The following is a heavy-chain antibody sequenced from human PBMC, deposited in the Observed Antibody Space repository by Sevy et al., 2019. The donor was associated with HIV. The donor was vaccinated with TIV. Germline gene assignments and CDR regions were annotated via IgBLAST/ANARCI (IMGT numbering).Heavy chain of an antibody. CDR2: ISSSSSTI. CDR1: GFTFSSYS. CDR3: ARGASYSSSWYRLNWFDP. Sequence: GESLKISCAASGFTFSSYSMNWVRQAPGKGLEWVSYISSSSSTIYYADSVKGRFTISRDNAKNSLYLQMNSPRAEDTAVYYCARGASYSSSWYRLNWFDPWGQGTLVTVSS. J-gene: IGHJ5*02. D-gene: IGHD6-13*01. V-gene: IGHV3-48*01.